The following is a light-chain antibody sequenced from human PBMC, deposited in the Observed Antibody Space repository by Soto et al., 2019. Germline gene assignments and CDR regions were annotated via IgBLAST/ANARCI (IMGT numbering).Light chain of an antibody. Sequence: EILLTQSPDTLSLSPGERATLSCRASQSVSSNLAWYQQKPGQAPRLLIYGASTRATGIPARFSGSGSGTEFTLTISSLQSEDFAVYYCQQYNNWPQTFGQGTKVDIK. J-gene: IGKJ1*01. CDR3: QQYNNWPQT. V-gene: IGKV3-15*01. CDR2: GAS. CDR1: QSVSSN.